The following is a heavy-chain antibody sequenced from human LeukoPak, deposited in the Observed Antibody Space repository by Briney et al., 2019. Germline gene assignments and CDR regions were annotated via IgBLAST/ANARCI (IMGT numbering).Heavy chain of an antibody. J-gene: IGHJ6*02. CDR3: ARAGYGLGSPYYYYYYGMDV. Sequence: SETLSLTCTVSGGSISSYYWSWIRQPAGKGLEWIGRIYTSGSTNYNPSLKSRVTMSVDTSKNQFSLKLSSVTAADTAVYYCARAGYGLGSPYYYYYYGMDVWGQGTTVTVSS. D-gene: IGHD3-10*01. V-gene: IGHV4-4*07. CDR2: IYTSGST. CDR1: GGSISSYY.